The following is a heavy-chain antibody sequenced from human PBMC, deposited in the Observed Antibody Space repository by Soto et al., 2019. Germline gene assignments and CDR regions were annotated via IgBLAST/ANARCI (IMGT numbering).Heavy chain of an antibody. V-gene: IGHV3-30*03. CDR1: GFIFSRYA. Sequence: QVQLVESGGGVVQPGRSLRLSCAASGFIFSRYAMHWVRQAPGKGLEWVAVISHDGSNEYYADSMEGRFTISRDNSKNSLYVQMNSLRGEDTAVYYCAMLLREDNGMDVWGQGTRVTVSS. CDR3: AMLLREDNGMDV. J-gene: IGHJ6*01. CDR2: ISHDGSNE.